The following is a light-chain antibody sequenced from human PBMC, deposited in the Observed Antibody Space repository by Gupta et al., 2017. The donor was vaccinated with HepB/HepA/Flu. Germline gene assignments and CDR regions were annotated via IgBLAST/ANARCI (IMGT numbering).Light chain of an antibody. CDR2: DAS. Sequence: EIVLTQSPATLSLSPGESATFPCRASQSVSTYLAWYQQKPGQAPRLLIYDASKRATGIPARFSGSGSGTDFTLTISSLEPEDFAVYYCQQCKNWPITFGQGTRLEIK. CDR1: QSVSTY. V-gene: IGKV3-11*01. CDR3: QQCKNWPIT. J-gene: IGKJ5*01.